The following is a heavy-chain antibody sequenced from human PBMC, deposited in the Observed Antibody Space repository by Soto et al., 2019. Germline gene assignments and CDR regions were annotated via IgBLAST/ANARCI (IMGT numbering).Heavy chain of an antibody. CDR2: IWYHGRDI. Sequence: VAGIWYHGRDIFYTDSVKGRFTISRDNSKNMLYLQMNSLRAEDTAVYYCASLFDFWSGYDDDEMGEGDAFDIWGQGTMVTVSS. J-gene: IGHJ3*02. CDR3: ASLFDFWSGYDDDEMGEGDAFDI. D-gene: IGHD3-3*01. V-gene: IGHV3-33*01.